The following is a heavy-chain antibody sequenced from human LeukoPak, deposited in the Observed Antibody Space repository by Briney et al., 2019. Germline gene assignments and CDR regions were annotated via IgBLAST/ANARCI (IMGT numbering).Heavy chain of an antibody. CDR1: GYSFTSYW. J-gene: IGHJ3*02. CDR3: ARRQYYYDSSGYYQGVDAFDI. V-gene: IGHV5-51*01. Sequence: GESLRISCKGSGYSFTSYWIGWVRQMPGKGLEWMGIIYPGDSDTRYSPSFQGQVTISADKSISTAYLQWSSLKASDTAMYYCARRQYYYDSSGYYQGVDAFDIWGQGTMVTVSS. CDR2: IYPGDSDT. D-gene: IGHD3-22*01.